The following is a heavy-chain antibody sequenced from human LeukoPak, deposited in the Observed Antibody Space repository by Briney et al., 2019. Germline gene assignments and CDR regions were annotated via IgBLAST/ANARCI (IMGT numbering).Heavy chain of an antibody. CDR3: SRGRRWSDS. CDR1: GASISSYY. Sequence: SETLSLTCTVSGASISSYYWSWIRQPPGRGLEWIGYVYYGGITSYNASLKSRVTMSVDTSKNQFSLKLSSVTAADTAVYYCSRGRRWSDSWGQGTLVTVSP. CDR2: VYYGGIT. J-gene: IGHJ4*02. V-gene: IGHV4-59*01. D-gene: IGHD4-23*01.